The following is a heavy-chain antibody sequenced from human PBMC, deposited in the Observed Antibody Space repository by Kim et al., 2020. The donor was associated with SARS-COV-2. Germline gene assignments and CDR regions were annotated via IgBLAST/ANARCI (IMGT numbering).Heavy chain of an antibody. CDR2: ISSSGSTI. Sequence: GGSLRLSCAASGFTFSSYEMNWVRQAPGKGLEWVSYISSSGSTIYYADSVKGRFTISRDNAKNSLYLQMNSLRAEDTAVYYCILRYFDWLLRGFDYWGQGTLVTVSS. CDR1: GFTFSSYE. CDR3: ILRYFDWLLRGFDY. D-gene: IGHD3-9*01. V-gene: IGHV3-48*03. J-gene: IGHJ4*02.